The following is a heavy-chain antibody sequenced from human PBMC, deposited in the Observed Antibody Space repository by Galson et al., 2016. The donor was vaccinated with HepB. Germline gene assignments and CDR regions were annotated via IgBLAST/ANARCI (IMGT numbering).Heavy chain of an antibody. Sequence: LRLSCAASGFTFSNYGVHWARQAPGKGLEWVTLIWYGGTNKYYADSVKGRFTISRDNSKNTLYLQMNSLRAEDTAVYYCARGGYSYDTQGGYYDYYGMDVWGQGTTVTVSS. V-gene: IGHV3-33*01. CDR3: ARGGYSYDTQGGYYDYYGMDV. CDR1: GFTFSNYG. CDR2: IWYGGTNK. J-gene: IGHJ6*02. D-gene: IGHD5-18*01.